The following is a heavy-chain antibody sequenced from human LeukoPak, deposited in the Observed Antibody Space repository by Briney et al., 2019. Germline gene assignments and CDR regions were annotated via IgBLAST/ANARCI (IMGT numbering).Heavy chain of an antibody. CDR3: ARASWGGPQHSTYRIAVAATHFDY. D-gene: IGHD6-19*01. CDR2: ISAYNGNT. V-gene: IGHV1-18*01. Sequence: GASVKVSCKAAGYTFTNYGISWVRQAPGQGLEWMGWISAYNGNTNYAQKLQGRVTMTTDTSTSTAYMELRSLRSDDTAVYYCARASWGGPQHSTYRIAVAATHFDYWGQGTLVTVSS. J-gene: IGHJ4*02. CDR1: GYTFTNYG.